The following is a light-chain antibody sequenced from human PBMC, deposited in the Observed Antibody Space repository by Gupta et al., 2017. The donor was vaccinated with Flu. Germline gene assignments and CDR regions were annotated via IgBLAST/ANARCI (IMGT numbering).Light chain of an antibody. CDR3: QQYCREPLT. V-gene: IGKV3-20*01. Sequence: GILSRAPEEMATPAIGASQSDRSSYLAWYQQKPGQAPRLLIYGASSWETGIPDRFSGSGSGTDFTLTISRLKPEDFAVYYCQQYCREPLTFGPGTKVDIK. CDR1: QSDRSSY. J-gene: IGKJ3*01. CDR2: GAS.